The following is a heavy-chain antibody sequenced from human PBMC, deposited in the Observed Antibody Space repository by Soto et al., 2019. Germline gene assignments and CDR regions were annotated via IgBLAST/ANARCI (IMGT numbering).Heavy chain of an antibody. CDR2: ISSSSSYI. D-gene: IGHD6-19*01. CDR3: ARGYSRGDY. Sequence: EVQLVESGGGLVKPGGSLRLSCAASGFTFSSYTMNWVRQAPGKGLEWVSSISSSSSYIYYADSVKGRFTISRDSAKSPLYLQMNSRMAEDTAVYYCARGYSRGDYWGQGTLVTVSS. CDR1: GFTFSSYT. V-gene: IGHV3-21*01. J-gene: IGHJ4*02.